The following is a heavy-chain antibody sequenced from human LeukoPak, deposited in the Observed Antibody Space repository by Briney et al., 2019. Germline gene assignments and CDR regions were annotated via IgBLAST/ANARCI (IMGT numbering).Heavy chain of an antibody. CDR3: ARTGRDGYNFNY. CDR2: INAGNGNT. J-gene: IGHJ4*02. D-gene: IGHD5-24*01. V-gene: IGHV1-3*01. CDR1: GFTFSSYG. Sequence: NPGGSLRLSCAASGFTFSSYGMHWVRQAPGQRLEWMGWINAGNGNTKYSQKFQGRVTITRDTSASTAYMELSSLRSEDTAVYYCARTGRDGYNFNYWGQGTLVTVSS.